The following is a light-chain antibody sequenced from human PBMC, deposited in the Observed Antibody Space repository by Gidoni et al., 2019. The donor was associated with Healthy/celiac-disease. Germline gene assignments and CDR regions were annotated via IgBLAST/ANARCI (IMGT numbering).Light chain of an antibody. V-gene: IGKV3-20*01. J-gene: IGKJ4*01. CDR1: QSVSSSY. CDR2: GAS. CDR3: QQYGSSPLT. Sequence: EIALTPSPGTLSLSPGERATLSCRASQSVSSSYLAWYQQKPGQAPRLLIYGASSRATGIPDRFSGSGSGTDFTLTISGLEPEDFAVYYCQQYGSSPLTFGGGTKVEIK.